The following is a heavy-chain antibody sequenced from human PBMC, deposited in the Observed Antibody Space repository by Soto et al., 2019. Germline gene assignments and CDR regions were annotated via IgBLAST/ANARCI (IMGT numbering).Heavy chain of an antibody. V-gene: IGHV3-21*01. Sequence: GGSLRLSCTASGFTFSEYSMSWVRQAPGKGLEWVSSITHNGTYVYYADSVKGRFTISRDSASNSLFLQMTSLRAEDTAVYHCARARGNDWYSDYWGQGTLVTVSS. J-gene: IGHJ4*02. CDR2: ITHNGTYV. CDR1: GFTFSEYS. CDR3: ARARGNDWYSDY. D-gene: IGHD5-12*01.